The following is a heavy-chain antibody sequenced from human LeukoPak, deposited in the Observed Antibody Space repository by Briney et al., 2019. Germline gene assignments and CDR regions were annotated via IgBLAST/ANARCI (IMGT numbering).Heavy chain of an antibody. CDR3: ARRTPSKNMDV. CDR1: GGSFSGYS. V-gene: IGHV4-34*01. J-gene: IGHJ6*03. Sequence: SETQSLTFADYGGSFSGYSWSWIRQPPGKGLEWIGEINHSGSTNYNPSLKSRVTISVDTSKNQFSMKLSTVTAADTAVYYCARRTPSKNMDVWGKGTTVTVSS. CDR2: INHSGST.